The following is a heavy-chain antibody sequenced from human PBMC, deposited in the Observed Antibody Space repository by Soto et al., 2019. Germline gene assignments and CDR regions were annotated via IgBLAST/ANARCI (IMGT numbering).Heavy chain of an antibody. Sequence: QVQLVQSGAEVKKPGASVKVSCKASGYTFTSYAMHWVRQAPGQRLEWMGWINAGNGNTKYSQKFQGRVTITRDTSASTAYMELSSLRSEDTAVYYCATRSMITFGRVIVYPFDIWGQGTMVTVSS. CDR1: GYTFTSYA. CDR2: INAGNGNT. CDR3: ATRSMITFGRVIVYPFDI. J-gene: IGHJ3*02. V-gene: IGHV1-3*01. D-gene: IGHD3-16*02.